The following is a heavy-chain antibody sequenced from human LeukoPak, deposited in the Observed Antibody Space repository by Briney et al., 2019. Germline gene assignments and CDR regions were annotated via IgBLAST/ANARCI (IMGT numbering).Heavy chain of an antibody. CDR1: GGSISSGSYY. Sequence: SQTLSLTCTVSGGSISSGSYYWSWIRQPAGKGLEWIGRIYTSGSTNYNPSLKSRVTISVDTSKNQFSLKLSSVTAADTAVYYCARYIAAAGSVDYWGQGTLVTVSS. D-gene: IGHD6-13*01. CDR3: ARYIAAAGSVDY. V-gene: IGHV4-61*02. CDR2: IYTSGST. J-gene: IGHJ4*02.